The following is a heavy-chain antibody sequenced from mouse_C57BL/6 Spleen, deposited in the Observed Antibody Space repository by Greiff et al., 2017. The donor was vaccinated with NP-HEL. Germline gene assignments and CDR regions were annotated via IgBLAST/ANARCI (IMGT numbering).Heavy chain of an antibody. V-gene: IGHV1-64*01. CDR3: ARPRELGRFAY. D-gene: IGHD4-1*01. CDR2: IHPNSGST. J-gene: IGHJ3*01. CDR1: GYTFTSYW. Sequence: QVQLQQPGAELVKPGASVKLSCKASGYTFTSYWMHWVKQRPGQGLEWIGMIHPNSGSTNYNEKFKSKATLTVDKSSSTAYMQLSSLTSEDSAVYYCARPRELGRFAYWGQGTLVTVSA.